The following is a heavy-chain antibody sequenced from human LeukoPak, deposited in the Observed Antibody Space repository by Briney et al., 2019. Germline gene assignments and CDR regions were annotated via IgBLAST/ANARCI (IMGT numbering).Heavy chain of an antibody. Sequence: PGGSLRLSCAASGFTFRNYWMSWVRQVPGKGLEWVVNINEGGNEKNYVDSVKGRFTASRDNAQNSLYLQMNSLRVEDTALYYCAKGEGSGIHYYSMDVWGQGTTVTVSS. CDR1: GFTFRNYW. J-gene: IGHJ6*02. CDR2: INEGGNEK. D-gene: IGHD3-10*01. CDR3: AKGEGSGIHYYSMDV. V-gene: IGHV3-7*03.